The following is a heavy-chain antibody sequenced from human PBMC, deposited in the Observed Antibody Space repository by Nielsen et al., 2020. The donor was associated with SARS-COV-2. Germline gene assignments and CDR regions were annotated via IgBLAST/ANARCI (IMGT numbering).Heavy chain of an antibody. Sequence: WIRQPPGKGLEWVAVISYDGSNKYYADSVKGRFTISRDNAKNSLYLQMNSLRDEDTAVYYCARERTTVTTRFIFYYYGMDVWGQGTTVTVSS. V-gene: IGHV3-30-3*01. CDR3: ARERTTVTTRFIFYYYGMDV. CDR2: ISYDGSNK. J-gene: IGHJ6*02. D-gene: IGHD4-17*01.